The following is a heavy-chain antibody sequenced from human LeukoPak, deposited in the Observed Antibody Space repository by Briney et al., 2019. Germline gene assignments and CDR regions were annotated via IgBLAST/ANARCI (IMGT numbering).Heavy chain of an antibody. CDR3: ARVMVRGVPATYYFDY. V-gene: IGHV4-59*08. CDR1: GGSISSYY. J-gene: IGHJ4*02. D-gene: IGHD3-10*01. Sequence: KASETLSLTCSVSGGSISSYYWSWIRQPPGKGLEWIGYIFYSGSTNYNPSLKSRVSISVGTSKNQFSLKLSSVTAADTAVYYCARVMVRGVPATYYFDYWGQGTLVTVSS. CDR2: IFYSGST.